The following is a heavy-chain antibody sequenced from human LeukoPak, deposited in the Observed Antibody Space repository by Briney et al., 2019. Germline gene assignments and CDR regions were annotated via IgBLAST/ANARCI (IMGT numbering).Heavy chain of an antibody. CDR3: ARGEYSYGPYYYYYYGMDV. Sequence: ASVKVSCKASGYTFTSYGISWVRQAPGQGLEWVGWISAYNGNTNYAQKLQGRVTMTTDTSTSTAYMELRSLRSDDTAVYYCARGEYSYGPYYYYYYGMDVWGQGTTVTVSS. CDR2: ISAYNGNT. D-gene: IGHD5-18*01. J-gene: IGHJ6*02. CDR1: GYTFTSYG. V-gene: IGHV1-18*01.